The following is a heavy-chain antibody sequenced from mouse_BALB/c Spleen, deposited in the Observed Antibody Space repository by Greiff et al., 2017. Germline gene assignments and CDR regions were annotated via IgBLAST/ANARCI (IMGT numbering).Heavy chain of an antibody. D-gene: IGHD2-3*01. J-gene: IGHJ3*01. V-gene: IGHV5-17*02. CDR3: ARSYDGYYGGFAY. Sequence: DVMLVESGGGLVQPGGSRKLSCAASGFTFSSFGMHWVRQAPEKGLEWVAYISSGSSTIYYADTVKGRFTISRDNPKNTLFLQMTSLRSEDTAMYYCARSYDGYYGGFAYWGQGTLVTVSA. CDR1: GFTFSSFG. CDR2: ISSGSSTI.